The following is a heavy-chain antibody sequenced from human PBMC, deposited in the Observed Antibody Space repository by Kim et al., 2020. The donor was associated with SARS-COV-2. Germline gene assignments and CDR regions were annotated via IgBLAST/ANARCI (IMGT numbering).Heavy chain of an antibody. CDR2: IYHSGST. CDR3: ARFITIFGVENYYYGMDV. V-gene: IGHV4-4*02. J-gene: IGHJ6*02. D-gene: IGHD3-3*01. CDR1: GGSISSSNW. Sequence: SETLSLTCAVSGGSISSSNWWSWVRQPPGKGLEWIGEIYHSGSTNYNPSLKSRVTISVDKSKNQFSLKLSSVTAADTAVYYCARFITIFGVENYYYGMDVWGQGTTVTVSS.